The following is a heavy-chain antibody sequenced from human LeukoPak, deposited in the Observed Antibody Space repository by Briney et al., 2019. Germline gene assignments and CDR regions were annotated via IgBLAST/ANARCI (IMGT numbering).Heavy chain of an antibody. CDR3: ARGDIVVVPAALDY. J-gene: IGHJ4*02. CDR2: IWYDGSNK. Sequence: GGSLRLSCAASGFTFSSYGMHWVRQAPGKGLEWVAVIWYDGSNKYYVDSVKGRFTISRDNSKNTLYLQMNSLRAEDTAVYYCARGDIVVVPAALDYWGQGTLVTVSS. CDR1: GFTFSSYG. D-gene: IGHD2-2*01. V-gene: IGHV3-33*01.